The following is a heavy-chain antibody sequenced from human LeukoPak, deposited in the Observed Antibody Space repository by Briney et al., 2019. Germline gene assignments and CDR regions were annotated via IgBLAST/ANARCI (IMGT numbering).Heavy chain of an antibody. CDR1: GYTFISYG. CDR2: ISAYKGVT. Sequence: ASVKVSCKPSGYTFISYGISWVRQAPGQGLEWVGWISAYKGVTDYAQKFQGRVAMTTDTSTSTVYMELMSLTFEDTAVYYCARVNDIAVVAAAAPHYEYWGQGTLVPVSS. D-gene: IGHD2-15*01. J-gene: IGHJ4*02. CDR3: ARVNDIAVVAAAAPHYEY. V-gene: IGHV1-18*01.